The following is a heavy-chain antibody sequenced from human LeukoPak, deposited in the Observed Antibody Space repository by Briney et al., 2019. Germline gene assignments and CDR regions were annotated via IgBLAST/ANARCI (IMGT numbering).Heavy chain of an antibody. V-gene: IGHV3-53*01. CDR3: AKDAGYCSGGSCYPYYFDY. J-gene: IGHJ4*02. Sequence: GGSLRLSCAASGFTVSSNFMSWVRQAPGKGLEWVSVILTAGKTYYADSVKGRFTISRDNSKNTLYLQMNSLRAEDTAVYCGAKDAGYCSGGSCYPYYFDYWAREPWSPSPQ. CDR1: GFTVSSNF. CDR2: ILTAGKT. D-gene: IGHD2-15*01.